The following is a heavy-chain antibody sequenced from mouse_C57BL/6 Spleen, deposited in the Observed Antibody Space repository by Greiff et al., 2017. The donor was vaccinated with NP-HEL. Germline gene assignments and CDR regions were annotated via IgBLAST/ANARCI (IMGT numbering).Heavy chain of an antibody. CDR2: INPSSGYT. Sequence: QVQLQQSGAELARPGASVKMSCKASGYTFTSYTMHWVKQRPGQGLEWIGYINPSSGYTKYNQKFKDKATLTADKSSSTAYMQLSSLTSEDSAVYYCARGEAYYSKISYAMDYWGQGTSVTVSS. D-gene: IGHD2-5*01. CDR3: ARGEAYYSKISYAMDY. CDR1: GYTFTSYT. V-gene: IGHV1-4*01. J-gene: IGHJ4*01.